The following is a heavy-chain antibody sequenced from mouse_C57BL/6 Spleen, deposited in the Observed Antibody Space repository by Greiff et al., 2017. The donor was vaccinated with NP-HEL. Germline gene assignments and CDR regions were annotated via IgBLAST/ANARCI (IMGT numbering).Heavy chain of an antibody. J-gene: IGHJ2*01. CDR1: GYTFTSYW. CDR2: IDPSDSYT. V-gene: IGHV1-69*01. CDR3: RRRAAQATVDY. Sequence: QVQLQQPGAELVMPGASVKLSCKASGYTFTSYWMHWVKQRPGQGLEWIGEIDPSDSYTNYNQKFKGKSTLTVDKSSSTAYMQLSSLTSEDSAVYYCRRRAAQATVDYWGQGTTLTVSS. D-gene: IGHD3-2*02.